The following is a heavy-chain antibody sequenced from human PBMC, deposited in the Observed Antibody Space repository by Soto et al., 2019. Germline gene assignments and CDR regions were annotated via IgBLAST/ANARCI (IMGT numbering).Heavy chain of an antibody. Sequence: PSXTLSLTRTVSGGSIGSGGYYCSWSRQHSGKGREWIGDISYSGNTYYAPSLKSRVTISRDTSKNHFSLKLSSVTAADTAVYSCARAVESRYFDYWGQGTLVTVSS. CDR2: ISYSGNT. CDR3: ARAVESRYFDY. J-gene: IGHJ4*02. V-gene: IGHV4-31*03. CDR1: GGSIGSGGYY. D-gene: IGHD2-15*01.